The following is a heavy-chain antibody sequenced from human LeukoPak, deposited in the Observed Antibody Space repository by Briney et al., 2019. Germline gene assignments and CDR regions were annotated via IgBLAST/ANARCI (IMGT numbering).Heavy chain of an antibody. V-gene: IGHV4-39*07. J-gene: IGHJ4*02. Sequence: SETLSLTCTVSGGSIRSSYYYWGWIRQPPGKGLEWIGSIYDSGSTYYNPSLKSRVTISVDTSKNQFSLKLSSVTAADTAVYYCARDSRDNYDILTGYGFDYWGQGTLVTVSS. CDR2: IYDSGST. CDR3: ARDSRDNYDILTGYGFDY. CDR1: GGSIRSSYYY. D-gene: IGHD3-9*01.